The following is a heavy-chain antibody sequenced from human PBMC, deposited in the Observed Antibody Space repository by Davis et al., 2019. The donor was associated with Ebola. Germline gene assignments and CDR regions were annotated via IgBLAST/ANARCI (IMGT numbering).Heavy chain of an antibody. CDR3: ARDRHYSNYGGWDY. CDR1: GGSISNVY. Sequence: MPSETLSLTCTVSGGSISNVYWNWIRQPAGKGLEWIGRIYNGNTNYNPSVKSRVTISVDTSKNQFSLKLSSVTAADTAVYYCARDRHYSNYGGWDYWGQGTLVTVSS. V-gene: IGHV4-4*07. J-gene: IGHJ4*02. CDR2: IYNGNT. D-gene: IGHD4-11*01.